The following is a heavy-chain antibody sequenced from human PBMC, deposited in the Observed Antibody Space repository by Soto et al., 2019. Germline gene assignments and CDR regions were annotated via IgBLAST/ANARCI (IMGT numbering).Heavy chain of an antibody. CDR3: AKQVTGWFNDAFDV. CDR1: GFTFSSYA. J-gene: IGHJ3*01. Sequence: EVQLLESGGGLVQPGGSLTLSCAASGFTFSSYAMSWLRQAPGKGLEWVSAIDGTGDNTHYAASVKGRFTFSRDNSRNTLYLQMNGLRTEDTALYYCAKQVTGWFNDAFDVWGQGTLVTVSS. D-gene: IGHD6-19*01. V-gene: IGHV3-23*01. CDR2: IDGTGDNT.